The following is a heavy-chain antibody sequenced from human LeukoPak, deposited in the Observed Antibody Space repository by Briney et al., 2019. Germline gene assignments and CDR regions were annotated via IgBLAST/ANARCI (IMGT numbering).Heavy chain of an antibody. J-gene: IGHJ4*02. CDR2: IKHSGST. CDR3: ARDRVAGHDY. Sequence: SETLSLTCAVYGGSFSGYYWSWIRQPPGKGLEWIGEIKHSGSTNYNPSLKSRVTISVDTSKNQFSLKLSSVTAADTAVYYCARDRVAGHDYWGQGTLVTVSS. CDR1: GGSFSGYY. D-gene: IGHD6-19*01. V-gene: IGHV4-34*01.